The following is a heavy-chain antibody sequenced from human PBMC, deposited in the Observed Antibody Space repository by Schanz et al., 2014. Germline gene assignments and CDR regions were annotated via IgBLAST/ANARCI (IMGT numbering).Heavy chain of an antibody. V-gene: IGHV3-23*01. Sequence: EVQLLESGGGLVQPGGSLRLSCAGSGFTFKNHAMSWVRQAPGKGLEWVSGISGSGKSTYYAGSVKGRFTISRDNSKNTLYLQMNSLRAEDTAVYYCARPLGPNYYYYGLDVWGQGTTVTVSS. J-gene: IGHJ6*02. CDR1: GFTFKNHA. CDR3: ARPLGPNYYYYGLDV. CDR2: ISGSGKST.